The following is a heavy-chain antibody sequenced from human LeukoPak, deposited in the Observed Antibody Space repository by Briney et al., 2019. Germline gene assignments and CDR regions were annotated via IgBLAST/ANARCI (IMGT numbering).Heavy chain of an antibody. CDR2: ISYDGSNK. D-gene: IGHD1-26*01. J-gene: IGHJ4*02. Sequence: GGSLRLSCAASGFTFSSYAMHWVRQAPGKGLEWVAVISYDGSNKNYADSVKGRFTISRDNSKNTLYLQMNSLRAEDTAVYYCARDPGGPYWGQGTLVTVSS. V-gene: IGHV3-30*04. CDR1: GFTFSSYA. CDR3: ARDPGGPY.